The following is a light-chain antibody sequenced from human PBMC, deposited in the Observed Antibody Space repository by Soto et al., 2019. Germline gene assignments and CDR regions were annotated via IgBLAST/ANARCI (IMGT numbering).Light chain of an antibody. Sequence: DTVLTQSPGPLSLSPGESATLSCMSSQSVRSTYLAWYQQKPGQAPRLIVYAASTRATGIPDRFSGSGSGTDCTLTISRLEPEDVAVYYCQQYNDWPRTFGQGTKVDI. CDR1: QSVRSTY. CDR3: QQYNDWPRT. J-gene: IGKJ1*01. V-gene: IGKV3-20*01. CDR2: AAS.